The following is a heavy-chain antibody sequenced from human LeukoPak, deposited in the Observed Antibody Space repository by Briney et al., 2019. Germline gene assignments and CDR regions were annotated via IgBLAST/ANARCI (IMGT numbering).Heavy chain of an antibody. J-gene: IGHJ6*03. Sequence: SETLSLTCAVSGGSISSSNWWSWVRQPPGQGLEWIGEIYHSGSTNYNPSLKSRVTISVDTSKNQFSLKLSSVTAADTAVYYCARQVVPAAPYYYYYYMDVWGKGTTVTVSS. V-gene: IGHV4-4*02. D-gene: IGHD2-2*01. CDR2: IYHSGST. CDR1: GGSISSSNW. CDR3: ARQVVPAAPYYYYYYMDV.